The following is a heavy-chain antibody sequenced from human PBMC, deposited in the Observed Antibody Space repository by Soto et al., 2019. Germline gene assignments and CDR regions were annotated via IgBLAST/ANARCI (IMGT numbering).Heavy chain of an antibody. CDR3: ERRSVSETNYFDP. Sequence: QITLKESGPTLVKPTQTLTLTCTFSGFSLRTNEMGVGWIRQPPGKALEWLALFFWDDDKHTNPSLSARLTITKDTSKNQVVLTMTNREPVDTATYYCERRSVSETNYFDPWGQGILVTVSS. CDR1: GFSLRTNEMG. J-gene: IGHJ5*02. CDR2: FFWDDDK. V-gene: IGHV2-5*02.